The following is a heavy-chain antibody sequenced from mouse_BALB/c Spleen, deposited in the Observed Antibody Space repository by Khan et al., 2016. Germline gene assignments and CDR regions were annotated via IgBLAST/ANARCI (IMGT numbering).Heavy chain of an antibody. CDR3: ARSPYREAMDY. CDR1: GHTFPSYV. Sequence: VRLQQSGPEPVKPGASVQMSCKASGHTFPSYVMHWVPQKPGQGLEWTGYINPYNDGTKYNAKSKGKATPTSDKSSSTAYMELSSLTSKDYAVYSCARSPYREAMDYWGRRTAVSVCS. V-gene: IGHV1S136*01. D-gene: IGHD3-1*01. CDR2: INPYNDGT. J-gene: IGHJ4*01.